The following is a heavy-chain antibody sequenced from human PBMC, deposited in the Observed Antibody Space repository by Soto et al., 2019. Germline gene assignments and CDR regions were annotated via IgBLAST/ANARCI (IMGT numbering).Heavy chain of an antibody. Sequence: QLQLQESGPGLVKPSETLSLTCTVSGGSISSSSYYWGWIRQPPGKGLEWIGSIYYSGSTYYNPSLKSRVTISVDTSKNQFSLKRSSVTAADTAVYYCARQGHYDFWSGYYPNYYYYGMDVWGQGTTVTVSS. D-gene: IGHD3-3*01. CDR1: GGSISSSSYY. V-gene: IGHV4-39*01. J-gene: IGHJ6*02. CDR2: IYYSGST. CDR3: ARQGHYDFWSGYYPNYYYYGMDV.